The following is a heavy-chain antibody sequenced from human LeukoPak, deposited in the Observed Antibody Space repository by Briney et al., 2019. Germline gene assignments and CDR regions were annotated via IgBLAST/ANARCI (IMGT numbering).Heavy chain of an antibody. D-gene: IGHD6-19*01. V-gene: IGHV4-34*01. CDR1: GGSFSGYY. Sequence: SETLSLTCAVYGGSFSGYYWSWIRQPPGKGLEWIGEINHSGSTNYNPSLKRRVTISVDTSKNQLSLKLNSVTAADTAVYYCAREVEGSSYDFWGQGTLVTVSS. CDR2: INHSGST. CDR3: AREVEGSSYDF. J-gene: IGHJ4*02.